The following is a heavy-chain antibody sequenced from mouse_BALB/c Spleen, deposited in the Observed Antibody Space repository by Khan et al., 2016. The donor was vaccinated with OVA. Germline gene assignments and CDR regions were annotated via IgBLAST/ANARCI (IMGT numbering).Heavy chain of an antibody. CDR2: INTYTGEP. Sequence: QIQLVQSGPELKKPGETVKISCKASGYTFTNYGMNWVKQAPGKGLKWMGWINTYTGEPTYTDEFKGRFALSLETSASTAYLQINNLKNEDMATYFCARGASYWYFDVWGAGTTVTVSS. CDR3: ARGASYWYFDV. V-gene: IGHV9-1*02. J-gene: IGHJ1*01. CDR1: GYTFTNYG.